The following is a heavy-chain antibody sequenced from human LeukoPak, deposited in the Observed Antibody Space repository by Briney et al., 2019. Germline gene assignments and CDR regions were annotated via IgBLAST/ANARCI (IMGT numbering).Heavy chain of an antibody. J-gene: IGHJ4*02. CDR2: INHSGST. V-gene: IGHV4-34*01. CDR1: GGSFSGYY. D-gene: IGHD2-2*02. CDR3: ARAPPIRFFDY. Sequence: SETLSLTCAVYGGSFSGYYWSWIRQPPGKGLEWIGEINHSGSTNYNPSLKSRLTISVDTSKNQFSLKLRSVTAADTAVYYCARAPPIRFFDYWGQGTLVTVSS.